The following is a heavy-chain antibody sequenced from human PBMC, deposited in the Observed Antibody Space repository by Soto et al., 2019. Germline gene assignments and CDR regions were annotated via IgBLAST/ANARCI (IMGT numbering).Heavy chain of an antibody. CDR2: IYYSGST. CDR3: ARGAAMVFGIDY. V-gene: IGHV4-31*03. Sequence: QVQLQESGPGLVKPSQTLSLTCTVSGGFISSGGYYWSWIRQHPGKGLEWIGYIYYSGSTYYNPSLKSRVTISVDTSKNQFSLKLSSVTAADTAVYYCARGAAMVFGIDYWGQGTLVTVSS. D-gene: IGHD5-18*01. CDR1: GGFISSGGYY. J-gene: IGHJ4*02.